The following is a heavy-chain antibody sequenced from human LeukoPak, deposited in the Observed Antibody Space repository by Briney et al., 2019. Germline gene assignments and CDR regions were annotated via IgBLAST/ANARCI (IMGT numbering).Heavy chain of an antibody. D-gene: IGHD3-16*01. Sequence: GSSVKVSCKASGGTFSGYAISWVRQAPGQGLEWMGRIIPIFGTANYAQKFQGRVTITTDESTSTAYMELSSLRSEDTAVYYCARDDYDYVWGSHFYFDYWGQGTLVTVSS. CDR2: IIPIFGTA. CDR1: GGTFSGYA. J-gene: IGHJ4*02. CDR3: ARDDYDYVWGSHFYFDY. V-gene: IGHV1-69*05.